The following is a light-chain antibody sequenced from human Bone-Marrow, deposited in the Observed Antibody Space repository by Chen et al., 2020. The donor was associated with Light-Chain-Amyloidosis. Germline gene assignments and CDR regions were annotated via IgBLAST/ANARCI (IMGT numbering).Light chain of an antibody. Sequence: DIRMTQSPSTLSASVGDRVTITCRASQDIGDWLAWFQHKPGKAPKLIIYKASNLQTGVPSRFSGSGSGTEFTLSINTLQPDDFATYFCQQYKSYSFTFGQGTKL. CDR3: QQYKSYSFT. CDR2: KAS. V-gene: IGKV1-5*03. CDR1: QDIGDW. J-gene: IGKJ2*01.